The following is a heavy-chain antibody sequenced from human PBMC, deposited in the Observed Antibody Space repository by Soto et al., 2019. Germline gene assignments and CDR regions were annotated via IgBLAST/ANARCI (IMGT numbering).Heavy chain of an antibody. CDR2: IYWDGDK. CDR1: GFSPSTRTVG. J-gene: IGHJ3*02. CDR3: AHLMITFGGVIADDAFDI. V-gene: IGHV2-5*02. D-gene: IGHD3-16*02. Sequence: QITLKESGPTLVKPTQTLTLTCTFSGFSPSTRTVGVGWIRQPPGKALEWLAVIYWDGDKRYSPSLKNRLTVTKDTSKNQVVLTMTNMDPVDTATYYCAHLMITFGGVIADDAFDIWGQGTMVTVSS.